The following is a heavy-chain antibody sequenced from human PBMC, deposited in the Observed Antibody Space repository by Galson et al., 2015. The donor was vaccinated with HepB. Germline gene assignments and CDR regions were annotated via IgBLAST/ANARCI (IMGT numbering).Heavy chain of an antibody. D-gene: IGHD3-22*01. CDR1: GYTFTSYR. Sequence: SVKVSCKASGYTFTSYRMHWVRQAPGQRLEWMGSITVGNGYTKHSQKFQGRGTITRDTSAGTAHMDLNSLGSEDTAGYYCARVPGYYYDTSGHFDYGGQGTLVTVSS. V-gene: IGHV1-3*01. CDR3: ARVPGYYYDTSGHFDY. CDR2: ITVGNGYT. J-gene: IGHJ4*02.